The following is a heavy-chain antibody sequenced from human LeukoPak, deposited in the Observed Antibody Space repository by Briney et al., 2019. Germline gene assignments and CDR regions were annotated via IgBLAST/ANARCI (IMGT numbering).Heavy chain of an antibody. Sequence: PGGSLRLSCAASGFTFSSYGMSWVRQAPGKGLEWVSAISGSGGTTYYSDSVKGRFTISRDKSKNTLFLQVSSLRAEDTALYYCAKESSGYYNDAFDTWGQGTTVTVSS. CDR3: AKESSGYYNDAFDT. V-gene: IGHV3-23*01. CDR1: GFTFSSYG. J-gene: IGHJ3*02. D-gene: IGHD3-22*01. CDR2: ISGSGGTT.